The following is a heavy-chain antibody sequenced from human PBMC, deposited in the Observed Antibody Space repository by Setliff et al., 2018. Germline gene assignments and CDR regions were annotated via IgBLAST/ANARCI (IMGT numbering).Heavy chain of an antibody. CDR1: GASISSRTYY. J-gene: IGHJ4*02. Sequence: SETLSLTCTVSGASISSRTYYWSWIRQPAGEGLEWIGHIYTSWSTIYSPSLKSRVTISIDKSNNQFSLKLTSMTAADTAVYYCAKGGGRYHSDSWGQGILVTVSS. D-gene: IGHD1-1*01. V-gene: IGHV4-61*09. CDR3: AKGGGRYHSDS. CDR2: IYTSWST.